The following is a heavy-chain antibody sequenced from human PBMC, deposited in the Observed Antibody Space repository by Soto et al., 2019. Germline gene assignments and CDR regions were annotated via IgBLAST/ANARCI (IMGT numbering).Heavy chain of an antibody. V-gene: IGHV3-7*01. D-gene: IGHD2-15*01. CDR3: ARDHCSGGSCHDPSYYYYYMDV. CDR2: IKQDGSEK. J-gene: IGHJ6*03. CDR1: GFTFSSYW. Sequence: EVQLVESGGGLVQPGGSLRLSCAASGFTFSSYWMSWVRQAPGKGLEWVANIKQDGSEKYYVDSVKGRFTISRDNAKNSLYLQMNRLRAEDTAVYYCARDHCSGGSCHDPSYYYYYMDVWGKGTTVTVSS.